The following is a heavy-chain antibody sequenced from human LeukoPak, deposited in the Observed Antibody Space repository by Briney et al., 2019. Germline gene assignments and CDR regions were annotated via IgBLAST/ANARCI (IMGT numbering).Heavy chain of an antibody. D-gene: IGHD3-22*01. CDR3: AKDRGGPTYYYDSSGYYQSDYYFDY. CDR2: IRYDGSNT. Sequence: GGSLRLSCAASGFTFSSYGMHWVRQAPGKGLEWVAFIRYDGSNTYYADSVKGRFTISRDNSKNTLYLQMNSLRAEDTAVYYCAKDRGGPTYYYDSSGYYQSDYYFDYWGQGTLVTVSS. V-gene: IGHV3-30*02. J-gene: IGHJ4*02. CDR1: GFTFSSYG.